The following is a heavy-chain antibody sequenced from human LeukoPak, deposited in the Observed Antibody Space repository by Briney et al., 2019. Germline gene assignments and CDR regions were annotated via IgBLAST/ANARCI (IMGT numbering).Heavy chain of an antibody. CDR2: IWYDGSNK. V-gene: IGHV3-33*08. D-gene: IGHD3-10*01. J-gene: IGHJ4*02. CDR3: ARPRGSGSYSYFDY. CDR1: GFTFSIYW. Sequence: GGSLRLSCAASGFTFSIYWMGWVRQAPGKGLEWVAVIWYDGSNKYYADSVNGRFTISRDNSKNTLYLQMSSLRAEDTAVYYCARPRGSGSYSYFDYWGQGTLVTVSS.